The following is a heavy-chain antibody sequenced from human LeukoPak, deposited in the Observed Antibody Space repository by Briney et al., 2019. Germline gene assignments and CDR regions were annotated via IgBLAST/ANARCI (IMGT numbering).Heavy chain of an antibody. CDR1: GFTFSSYA. J-gene: IGHJ5*02. CDR2: ISGSGGST. CDR3: AKCITVAGTSENKWFDP. Sequence: RSGGSLRLSCAASGFTFSSYAMSWVRQAPEKGLELVSAISGSGGSTYYADSVKGRFTISRDNSMNTLYLQMNSLRAEDTAVYYCAKCITVAGTSENKWFDPWGQGTLVTVSS. D-gene: IGHD6-19*01. V-gene: IGHV3-23*01.